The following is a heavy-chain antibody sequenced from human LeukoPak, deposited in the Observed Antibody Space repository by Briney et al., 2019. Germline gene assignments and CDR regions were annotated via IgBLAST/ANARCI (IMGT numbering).Heavy chain of an antibody. J-gene: IGHJ4*02. D-gene: IGHD2-15*01. Sequence: GASVKVSCKGSGYTFTDYYLHWVRQAPGQGLEWVGYINPRGGGTSSPPNFRGRVTVTTDASSSTVYMELSRLTSDDTAIYYCAREGNGLLSKDLDYWGQGTLVTVSS. CDR3: AREGNGLLSKDLDY. V-gene: IGHV1-2*02. CDR2: INPRGGGT. CDR1: GYTFTDYY.